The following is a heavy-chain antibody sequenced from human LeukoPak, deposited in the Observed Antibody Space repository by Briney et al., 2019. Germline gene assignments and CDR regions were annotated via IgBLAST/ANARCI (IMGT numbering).Heavy chain of an antibody. CDR3: AKDLGPGSMATSPGFDY. V-gene: IGHV3-9*01. CDR2: ISWNSDSI. J-gene: IGHJ4*02. D-gene: IGHD5-24*01. Sequence: GGSLRLSCAASGFTFDDYAMHWVRQAPGKGLEWVSGISWNSDSIGYADSVKGRFTISRDNAKTSLYLQMNSLRAEDTALYYCAKDLGPGSMATSPGFDYWGQGTLVTVSS. CDR1: GFTFDDYA.